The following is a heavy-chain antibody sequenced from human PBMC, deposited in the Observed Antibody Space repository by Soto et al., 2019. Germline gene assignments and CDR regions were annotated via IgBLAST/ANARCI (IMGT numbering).Heavy chain of an antibody. CDR1: GGSISSYY. V-gene: IGHV4-59*08. CDR3: ARRVVVSETFDY. Sequence: SETLSLTCTVSGGSISSYYWSWIRQPPGKGLEWIGYSYYTGSTKYNPSLKSRVTISVDTSKNQFSLKLSSVTAADTAVYYCARRVVVSETFDYWGQGTLVTVSS. D-gene: IGHD2-2*01. J-gene: IGHJ4*02. CDR2: SYYTGST.